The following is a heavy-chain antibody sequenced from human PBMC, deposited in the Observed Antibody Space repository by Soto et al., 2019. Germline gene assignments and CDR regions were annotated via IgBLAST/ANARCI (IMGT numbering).Heavy chain of an antibody. CDR1: GSTFTSSA. CDR2: ISVGSGNT. V-gene: IGHV1-58*02. D-gene: IGHD3-10*01. Sequence: GASVKVSCKASGSTFTSSAMQWVRQARGQRLEWIGWISVGSGNTNYAQKLQERVTITRDTSTSTAYMELRSLRSDDTAVYYCARESDVWFGELLLIDYWGQGTLVTVSS. J-gene: IGHJ4*02. CDR3: ARESDVWFGELLLIDY.